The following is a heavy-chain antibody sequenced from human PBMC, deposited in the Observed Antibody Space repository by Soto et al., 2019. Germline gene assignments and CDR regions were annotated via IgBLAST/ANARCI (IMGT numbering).Heavy chain of an antibody. J-gene: IGHJ4*02. CDR2: ISGSGGST. CDR3: AKLPHTSDIVGATYGVYFDY. D-gene: IGHD1-26*01. V-gene: IGHV3-23*01. Sequence: QLGGSLGLSCAASGFTFSSYAMSWVRQAPGKGLEWVSAISGSGGSTYYADSVKGRFTISRDNSKNTLYLQMNSLRAEDTAVYYCAKLPHTSDIVGATYGVYFDYWGQGTLVTVSS. CDR1: GFTFSSYA.